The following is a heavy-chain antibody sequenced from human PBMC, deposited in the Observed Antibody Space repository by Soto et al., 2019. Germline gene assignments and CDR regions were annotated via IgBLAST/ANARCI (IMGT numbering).Heavy chain of an antibody. V-gene: IGHV3-30*03. J-gene: IGHJ4*02. CDR1: GFTFSSKG. D-gene: IGHD2-8*02. CDR3: TGEVASGY. Sequence: QVQLVESGGGVVQPGRSLRLSCAASGFTFSSKGMHWVRQAPGKGLEWVAVISRDGSTKYYADSVKGRFSISRDSSKNTLDLEMNSLRADDTAVYYCTGEVASGYWGQGTLVTVSS. CDR2: ISRDGSTK.